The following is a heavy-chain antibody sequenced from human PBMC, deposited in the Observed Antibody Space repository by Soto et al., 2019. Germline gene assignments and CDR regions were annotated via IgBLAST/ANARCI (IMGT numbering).Heavy chain of an antibody. CDR3: ARVPTGKYGVWDY. Sequence: EEQLVESGGGLVQPGGSLRLSCAASGFTFSSYWMHWVRQAPGKGLVWVSRINPGGSITAYADSVKGRFTISRDTAKNTLYLQMHTLRGDDTCVDYCARVPTGKYGVWDYWGQGTLVTVSS. CDR2: INPGGSIT. J-gene: IGHJ4*02. CDR1: GFTFSSYW. D-gene: IGHD2-8*01. V-gene: IGHV3-74*01.